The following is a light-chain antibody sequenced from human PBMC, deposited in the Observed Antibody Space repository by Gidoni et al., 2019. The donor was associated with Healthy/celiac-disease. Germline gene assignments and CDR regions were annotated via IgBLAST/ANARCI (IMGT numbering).Light chain of an antibody. J-gene: IGLJ2*01. CDR2: EVS. V-gene: IGLV2-14*01. Sequence: HSALTQPASVSGSPGQSITISCTGTSRDVGGYNYVSWYQQHPGKAPKLMIYEVSNRPSGVSNRFSGSKSGNTASLTISGLQAEDEADYYCSSYTSSSTVVFGGGTKLTVL. CDR1: SRDVGGYNY. CDR3: SSYTSSSTVV.